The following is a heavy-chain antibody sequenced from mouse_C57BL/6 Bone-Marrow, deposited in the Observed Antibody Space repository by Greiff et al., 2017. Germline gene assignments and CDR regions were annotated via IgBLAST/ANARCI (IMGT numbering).Heavy chain of an antibody. CDR1: GFTFTDYY. V-gene: IGHV7-3*01. Sequence: EVKLVESGGGLVQPGGSLSLSCAASGFTFTDYYMSWVRQPPGKALEWLGFIRNKANGYTTEYSASVKGRFTISRDNSQSILYLQMNALRAEDSATYYCSRYIGGSSSLMDYWGQGTSVTVSA. J-gene: IGHJ4*01. CDR3: SRYIGGSSSLMDY. D-gene: IGHD1-1*01. CDR2: IRNKANGYTT.